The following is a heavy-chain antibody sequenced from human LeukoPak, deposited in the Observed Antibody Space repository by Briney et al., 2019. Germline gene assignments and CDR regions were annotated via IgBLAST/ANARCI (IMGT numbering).Heavy chain of an antibody. D-gene: IGHD3-3*01. J-gene: IGHJ3*02. V-gene: IGHV1-8*01. Sequence: ASVKVSCKASGYTFTSYDINWVRQATGQGLGWMGWMNPNSGNTGYAQKFQGRVTMTRNTSISTAYMELSGLRSEDTAVYYCARAPFLEWLLYENAFDIWGQGTMVTVSS. CDR2: MNPNSGNT. CDR1: GYTFTSYD. CDR3: ARAPFLEWLLYENAFDI.